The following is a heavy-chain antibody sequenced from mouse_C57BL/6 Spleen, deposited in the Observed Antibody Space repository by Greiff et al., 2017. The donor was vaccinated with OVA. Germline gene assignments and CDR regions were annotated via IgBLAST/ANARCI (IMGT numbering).Heavy chain of an antibody. CDR3: ARRAYYDYDWFAY. D-gene: IGHD2-4*01. Sequence: VQLQQSGAELVRPGASVKLSCKASGYTFTDYYINWVKQRPGQGLEWIARIYPGSGNTYYNEKFKGKATLTAAKSSSTAYMQLSSLTSEDSAVYFCARRAYYDYDWFAYWGQGTLVTVSA. V-gene: IGHV1-76*01. CDR1: GYTFTDYY. CDR2: IYPGSGNT. J-gene: IGHJ3*01.